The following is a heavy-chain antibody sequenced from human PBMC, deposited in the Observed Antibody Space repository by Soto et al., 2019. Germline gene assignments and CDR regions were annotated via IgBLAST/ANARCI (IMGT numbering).Heavy chain of an antibody. V-gene: IGHV3-48*02. CDR3: ARDQINVVAVPY. Sequence: VQLVESGGGLVQPGGSLRLSCAASGFTSSDYSMNWVRQAPGRGLEWVSSISGSSNTIYYANSVKGRFTVSRDNAKNSLYLQMNSLRDEDTALYYCARDQINVVAVPYWGQGTLVTVSS. J-gene: IGHJ4*02. D-gene: IGHD2-15*01. CDR1: GFTSSDYS. CDR2: ISGSSNTI.